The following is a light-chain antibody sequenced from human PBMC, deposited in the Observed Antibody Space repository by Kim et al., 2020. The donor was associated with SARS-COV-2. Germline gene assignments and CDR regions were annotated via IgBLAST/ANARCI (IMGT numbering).Light chain of an antibody. CDR1: SLRSYY. J-gene: IGLJ3*02. Sequence: SSELTQDPAVSVALGQTVRITCQGDSLRSYYASWYQQKPGQAPVLVIYGKNNRPSGIPDRFSGSSSGNTASLTITGAQADDEADYYCNSRDSSGNIGVFGGGTKLTVL. V-gene: IGLV3-19*01. CDR2: GKN. CDR3: NSRDSSGNIGV.